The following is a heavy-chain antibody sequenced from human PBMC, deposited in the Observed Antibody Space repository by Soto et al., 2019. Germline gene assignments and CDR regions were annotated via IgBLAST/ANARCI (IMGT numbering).Heavy chain of an antibody. V-gene: IGHV2-5*02. Sequence: QITLKESGPTLVKPTQTLTLTCTFSGFSLSTSGVGVGWIRQPPGKALEWLALIYWDDDKRYSPSLKSRLTIXKVXSKNQVVLTMTNMDPVDTATYYCAHRSLVDDAFDIWGQGTMVTVSS. CDR2: IYWDDDK. D-gene: IGHD2-15*01. CDR1: GFSLSTSGVG. J-gene: IGHJ3*02. CDR3: AHRSLVDDAFDI.